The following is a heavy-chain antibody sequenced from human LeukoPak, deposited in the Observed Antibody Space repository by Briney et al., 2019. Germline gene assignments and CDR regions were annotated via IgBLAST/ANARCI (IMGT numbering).Heavy chain of an antibody. CDR2: IYRSGST. V-gene: IGHV4-38-2*02. CDR3: ARVLIAADLYYYYYMDV. J-gene: IGHJ6*03. D-gene: IGHD6-13*01. Sequence: SETLSLTCTVSGYSINSGYYWVWIRQPPGKGLEWIGSIYRSGSTNYNPSLKSRVTISVDTSKNQFSLKLSSVTAADTAVYYCARVLIAADLYYYYYMDVWGKGTTVTVSS. CDR1: GYSINSGYY.